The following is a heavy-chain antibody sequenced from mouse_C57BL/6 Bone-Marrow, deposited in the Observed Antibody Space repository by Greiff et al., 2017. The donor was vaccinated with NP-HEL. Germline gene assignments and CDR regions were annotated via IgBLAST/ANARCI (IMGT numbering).Heavy chain of an antibody. CDR3: ARVLFYGSSYDYAMDY. Sequence: QVQLQQPGAELVKPGASVKLSCKASGYTFTSYWMHWVKQRPGQGLEWIGMIHPNSGSTNYNEKFKSKATLTVDESSSTAYMQLSSLTSEDSAVYYCARVLFYGSSYDYAMDYWGQGTSVTVSS. CDR2: IHPNSGST. CDR1: GYTFTSYW. D-gene: IGHD1-1*01. J-gene: IGHJ4*01. V-gene: IGHV1-64*01.